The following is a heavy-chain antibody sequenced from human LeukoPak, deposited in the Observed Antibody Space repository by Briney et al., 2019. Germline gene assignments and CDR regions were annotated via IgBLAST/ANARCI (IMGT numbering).Heavy chain of an antibody. J-gene: IGHJ4*02. CDR2: IYPGDSDT. CDR3: ARYPDGSGSYFVY. Sequence: GESLKISCKGSGYRFTSYWIGWVRQMPGKGLEWMGIIYPGDSDTRYSPSFRGQVTISADKSISTAYLQWSSLKASDTAMYYCARYPDGSGSYFVYWGQGTLVTVSS. V-gene: IGHV5-51*01. D-gene: IGHD3-10*01. CDR1: GYRFTSYW.